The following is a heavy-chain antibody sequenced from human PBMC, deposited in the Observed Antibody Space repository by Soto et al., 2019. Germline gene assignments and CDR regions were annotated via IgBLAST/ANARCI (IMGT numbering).Heavy chain of an antibody. D-gene: IGHD4-17*01. V-gene: IGHV4-30-2*01. CDR1: GGSISSGGYS. CDR3: ARSMTTVTTNDY. Sequence: QLRLQESGSGLVKPSQTLSLTCAVSGGSISSGGYSWSWIRQPPGKGLEWIGYIYHSGSTYYNTSLKSRVTISVDRSKNQFSLKLSSVTAADTAVYYCARSMTTVTTNDYWGQGSLVTVSS. J-gene: IGHJ4*02. CDR2: IYHSGST.